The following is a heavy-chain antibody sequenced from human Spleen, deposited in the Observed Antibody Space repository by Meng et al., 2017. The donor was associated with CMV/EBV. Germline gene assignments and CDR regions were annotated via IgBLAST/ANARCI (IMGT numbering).Heavy chain of an antibody. J-gene: IGHJ6*02. V-gene: IGHV4-34*01. D-gene: IGHD2-2*01. CDR1: SFSGYY. CDR2: INHSGST. CDR3: ARGKIVVVPAAHYYGMDV. Sequence: SFSGYYWSWIRQPPGKGLEWIGEINHSGSTNYNPSLKSRVTISVDTSKNQFSLKLSSVTAADTAVYYCARGKIVVVPAAHYYGMDVWGQGTTVTVSS.